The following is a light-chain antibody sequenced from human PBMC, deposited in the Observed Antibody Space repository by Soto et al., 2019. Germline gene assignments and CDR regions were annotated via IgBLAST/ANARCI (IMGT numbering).Light chain of an antibody. CDR1: ETIRNSY. CDR3: QQYTDSPLT. J-gene: IGKJ4*01. Sequence: EIVLTQSPDTLSLSPGERVTLSCRTSETIRNSYLSWYQQQPGQAPRLVIYGASSRASGIPDRFSGSGSGTDFTLTISRLEPEDFGLYYCQQYTDSPLTFGGGTKVDIK. CDR2: GAS. V-gene: IGKV3-20*01.